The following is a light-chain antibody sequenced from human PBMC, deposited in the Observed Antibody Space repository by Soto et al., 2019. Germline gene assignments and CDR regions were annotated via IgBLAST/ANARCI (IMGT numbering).Light chain of an antibody. V-gene: IGLV2-14*01. CDR3: SSYTCSSTYV. J-gene: IGLJ1*01. Sequence: QSVLTQPASVSGSPGQSITISCTGTSSDVGGYNYVSWYQQHPGKAPKLMIYEVSNRPSGVSNRFSASKSGNTASLTISGLQAEDEADYYCSSYTCSSTYVFGTGTKVTVL. CDR2: EVS. CDR1: SSDVGGYNY.